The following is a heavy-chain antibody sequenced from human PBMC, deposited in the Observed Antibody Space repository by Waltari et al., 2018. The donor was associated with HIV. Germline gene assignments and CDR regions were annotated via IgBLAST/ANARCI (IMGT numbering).Heavy chain of an antibody. CDR3: ARGGSSATRKANEY. D-gene: IGHD3-16*01. V-gene: IGHV1-2*02. CDR2: INPNSGGT. J-gene: IGHJ4*02. CDR1: GYTFTDHY. Sequence: QVQLVQSGAEVKNPGASVKVSCKASGYTFTDHYMHWVRQAPGQGLEWMGWINPNSGGTYYTQKFQGRITMTRDTSMSTADRELSRLKSDDTAVYYCARGGSSATRKANEYWGQGTLLTVSS.